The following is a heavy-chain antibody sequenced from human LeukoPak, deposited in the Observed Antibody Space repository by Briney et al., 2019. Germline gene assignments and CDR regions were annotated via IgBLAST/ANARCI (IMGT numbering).Heavy chain of an antibody. CDR3: ARLGGGHSSSWYDAFDI. D-gene: IGHD6-13*01. V-gene: IGHV3-7*01. CDR2: IKQDGSEK. CDR1: GFTFSSYW. J-gene: IGHJ3*02. Sequence: GGSLRLSCAASGFTFSSYWMSWVRQAPGKGLEWVANIKQDGSEKYYADSVKGRFTISRDNAKNSLYLQMNSLRAEDTAVYYCARLGGGHSSSWYDAFDIWGQGTMVTVSS.